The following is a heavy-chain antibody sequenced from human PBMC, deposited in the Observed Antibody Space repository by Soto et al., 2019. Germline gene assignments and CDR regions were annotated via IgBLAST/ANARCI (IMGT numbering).Heavy chain of an antibody. V-gene: IGHV3-64D*06. CDR3: VKDSYYDSSGYYSYYYYGMDV. Sequence: PGGSLRLSCSASGLTFSSYAMHWVRQAPGKGLEYVSAISSNGGSTYYADSVKGRFTISRDNSKNTLYLQMSSLRAEDTAVYYCVKDSYYDSSGYYSYYYYGMDVWGQGTTVTVSS. CDR2: ISSNGGST. CDR1: GLTFSSYA. J-gene: IGHJ6*02. D-gene: IGHD3-22*01.